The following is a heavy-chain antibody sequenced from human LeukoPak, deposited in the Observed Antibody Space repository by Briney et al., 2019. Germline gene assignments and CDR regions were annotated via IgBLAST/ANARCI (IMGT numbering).Heavy chain of an antibody. Sequence: GSRRLSCVTSRFIFSKYVMHWVRQAPGKGLDWVAVTSHDGSNKYYADSVKGRFIISRDNPKNTLYLQMNSPRTEDSGVYYCVRGLGLVRGLIADSWGPGTLVTVSS. CDR1: RFIFSKYV. V-gene: IGHV3-30-3*01. J-gene: IGHJ5*01. CDR3: VRGLGLVRGLIADS. D-gene: IGHD3-10*01. CDR2: TSHDGSNK.